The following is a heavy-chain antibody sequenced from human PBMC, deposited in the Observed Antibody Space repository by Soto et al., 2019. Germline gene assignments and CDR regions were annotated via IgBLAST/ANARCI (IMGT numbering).Heavy chain of an antibody. J-gene: IGHJ4*02. CDR3: ARDRGIAVAGTGPLDY. V-gene: IGHV3-30*19. D-gene: IGHD6-19*01. CDR2: ISYDGSNK. Sequence: VQLVESGGDLVQPGGSLRLSCAASRFTFSDYSMNWVRQAPGKGLEWVAVISYDGSNKYYADSVKGRFTISRDNSKNTLYLQMNSLRAEDTAVYYCARDRGIAVAGTGPLDYWGQGTLVTVSS. CDR1: RFTFSDYS.